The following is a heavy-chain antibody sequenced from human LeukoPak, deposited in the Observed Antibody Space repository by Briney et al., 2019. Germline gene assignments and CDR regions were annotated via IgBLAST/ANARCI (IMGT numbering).Heavy chain of an antibody. Sequence: GGSLRLSCVASGFTFSNYAMSWVRQARGKGLEWVSGISGSGSTYYADSVKGRLTISRDNSKTTLYLQINSLRAEDTAVYYCAKAGSIRFDYWGQGTLVTVSS. J-gene: IGHJ4*02. CDR1: GFTFSNYA. CDR2: ISGSGST. V-gene: IGHV3-23*01. CDR3: AKAGSIRFDY. D-gene: IGHD2-2*01.